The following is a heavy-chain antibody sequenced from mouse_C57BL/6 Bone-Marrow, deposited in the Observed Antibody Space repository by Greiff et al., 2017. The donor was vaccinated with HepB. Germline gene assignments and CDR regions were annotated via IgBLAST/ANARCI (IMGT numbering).Heavy chain of an antibody. Sequence: QVHVKQSGAELVKPGASVKLSCKASGYTFTSYWMHWVKQRPGQGLEWIGMIHPNSGSTNYNEKFKSKATLTVDKSSSTAYMQLSSLTSEDSAVYYCASRGWLLPLDYWGQGTTLTVSS. CDR2: IHPNSGST. V-gene: IGHV1-64*01. J-gene: IGHJ2*01. CDR3: ASRGWLLPLDY. CDR1: GYTFTSYW. D-gene: IGHD2-3*01.